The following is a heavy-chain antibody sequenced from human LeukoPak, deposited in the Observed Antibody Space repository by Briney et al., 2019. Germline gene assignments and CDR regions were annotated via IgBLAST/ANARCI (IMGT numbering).Heavy chain of an antibody. J-gene: IGHJ4*02. Sequence: SETLSLTCTVSGDSISSSYWSWIRQPAGKGLEYIGRIYISGSTNYNPSLKSRVTMSLDTSKSQFSLKLTSVTAADTAVYYCARERDEVAAIRFDYWGRGTLVTVSS. CDR3: ARERDEVAAIRFDY. CDR1: GDSISSSY. V-gene: IGHV4-4*07. D-gene: IGHD5-12*01. CDR2: IYISGST.